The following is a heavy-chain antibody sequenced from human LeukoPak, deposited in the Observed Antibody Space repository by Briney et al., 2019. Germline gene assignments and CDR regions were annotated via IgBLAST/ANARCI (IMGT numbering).Heavy chain of an antibody. Sequence: GASVKVSCKDSGYTFTSYAMNWVRQAPGQGLEWMGWINTNTGNPTYAQGFTGRFVFSLDTSVSTAYLQISSLKAEDTAVYYCARDQRARTLPYGDYVVLYLWGQGTLVTVSS. CDR2: INTNTGNP. D-gene: IGHD4-17*01. J-gene: IGHJ4*02. CDR3: ARDQRARTLPYGDYVVLYL. V-gene: IGHV7-4-1*02. CDR1: GYTFTSYA.